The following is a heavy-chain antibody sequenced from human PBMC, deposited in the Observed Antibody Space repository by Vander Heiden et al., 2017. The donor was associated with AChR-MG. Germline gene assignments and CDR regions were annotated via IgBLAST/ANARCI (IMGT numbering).Heavy chain of an antibody. D-gene: IGHD3-10*01. CDR3: ARDAESGNYYTLDY. CDR1: GFTFSSYG. Sequence: QVQLVESGGGVVQPGRSLRLSCAPSGFTFSSYGMHWVLQAPGKGLEGVAAIWFDGGVKYYADSVKGRFTISRDNSKNTLYLQMNSLSAEDTAMYYCARDAESGNYYTLDYWGQGTLVTVSS. V-gene: IGHV3-33*01. CDR2: IWFDGGVK. J-gene: IGHJ4*02.